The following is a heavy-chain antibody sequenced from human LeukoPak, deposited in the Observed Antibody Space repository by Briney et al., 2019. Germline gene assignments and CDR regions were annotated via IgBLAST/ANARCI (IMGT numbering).Heavy chain of an antibody. D-gene: IGHD3-10*01. V-gene: IGHV3-11*01. CDR1: GLTFSDYY. J-gene: IGHJ6*02. CDR3: ARDRELGHYYGSGSYYNAIYYYYYYGMDV. CDR2: ISSSGSTI. Sequence: GGSLRLSCAASGLTFSDYYMSWIRQARGKGLEWVSYISSSGSTIYYADSVKGRFTISRDNAKISLYLQMNSLRDEDTAVYYCARDRELGHYYGSGSYYNAIYYYYYYGMDVWGQGTTVTVSS.